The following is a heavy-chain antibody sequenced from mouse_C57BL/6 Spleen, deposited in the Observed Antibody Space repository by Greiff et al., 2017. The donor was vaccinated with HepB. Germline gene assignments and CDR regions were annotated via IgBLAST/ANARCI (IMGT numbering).Heavy chain of an antibody. CDR1: GYTFTDYY. Sequence: VQLQQSGPELVKPGASVKISCKASGYTFTDYYMNWVKQSHGKSLEWIGDINPNNGGTSYNQKFKGKATLTVDKSSSTAYMELRSLTSEDSAVYYCARPPIYDGYYLYYFDYWGQGTTLTVSS. J-gene: IGHJ2*01. V-gene: IGHV1-26*01. D-gene: IGHD2-3*01. CDR2: INPNNGGT. CDR3: ARPPIYDGYYLYYFDY.